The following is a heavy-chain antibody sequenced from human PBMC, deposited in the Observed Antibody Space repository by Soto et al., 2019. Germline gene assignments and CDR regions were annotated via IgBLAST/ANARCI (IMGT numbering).Heavy chain of an antibody. CDR3: AREGYNWNYVGYYYGMDV. CDR2: ISYDGSNK. CDR1: GFTFSSYA. V-gene: IGHV3-30-3*01. Sequence: QVQLVESGGGVVQPGRSLRLSCAASGFTFSSYAMHWVRQAPGKGLEWVAVISYDGSNKYYADSVKGRFTISRDNSKNTLYLQMNSLRAEDTAVYYCAREGYNWNYVGYYYGMDVWGQGTTVTVSS. J-gene: IGHJ6*02. D-gene: IGHD1-7*01.